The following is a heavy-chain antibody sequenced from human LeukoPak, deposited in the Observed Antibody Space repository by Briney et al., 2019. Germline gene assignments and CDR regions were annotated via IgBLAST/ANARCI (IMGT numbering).Heavy chain of an antibody. J-gene: IGHJ4*02. D-gene: IGHD5-24*01. CDR1: GFTFSSYG. Sequence: GGSLRLFCAASGFTFSSYGMNWVRQAPGKGLEWVSYISSSSSTIYYADSVKGRFTISRDNAKNSLYLQMHSLRDEDTAVYYCARRDGYKSHFDYWGQGTLVTVSS. CDR3: ARRDGYKSHFDY. CDR2: ISSSSSTI. V-gene: IGHV3-48*02.